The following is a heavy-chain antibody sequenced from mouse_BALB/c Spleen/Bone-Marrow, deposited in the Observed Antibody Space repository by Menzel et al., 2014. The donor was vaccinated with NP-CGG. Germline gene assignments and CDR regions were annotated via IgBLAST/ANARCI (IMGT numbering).Heavy chain of an antibody. D-gene: IGHD1-1*01. CDR1: GYTFTSYY. V-gene: IGHV1S56*01. CDR2: IYPGNVNT. CDR3: ARSPGSSPAWFAY. Sequence: QVQLKESGPELVKPGASVRISCKASGYTFTSYYIHWVKQGPGQGLEWIGWIYPGNVNTKYNEKFKGKATLTADKSSSTAYMQLSSLTSEDSAVYFCARSPGSSPAWFAYWGQGTLVTVSA. J-gene: IGHJ3*01.